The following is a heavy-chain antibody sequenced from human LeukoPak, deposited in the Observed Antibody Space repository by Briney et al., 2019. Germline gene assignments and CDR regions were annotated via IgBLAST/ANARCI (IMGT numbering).Heavy chain of an antibody. CDR1: GGSISSSNYY. CDR3: ARDSQYDSSGHAP. V-gene: IGHV4-39*07. Sequence: SETLSLTCSVSGGSISSSNYYWAWIRQPPGKGLEWIGSIHYTGSTYYSASLKSRVTISVDTSKSQFSLKLPSVTAADTAVYYCARDSQYDSSGHAPWGQGILVTVSS. CDR2: IHYTGST. D-gene: IGHD3-22*01. J-gene: IGHJ5*02.